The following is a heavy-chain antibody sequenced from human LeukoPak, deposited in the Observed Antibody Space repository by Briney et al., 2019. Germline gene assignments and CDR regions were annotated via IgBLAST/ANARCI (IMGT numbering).Heavy chain of an antibody. CDR2: ISAYNGNT. V-gene: IGHV1-18*01. J-gene: IGHJ5*02. Sequence: ASVKVSCKASGYTFTNYGISLVRQAPGQALEWMGWISAYNGNTNYAQKLQGRVTMTTDTSTSTAYMELRSLRSDDTAVYYCARHCSGGSCYFLSNWFDPWGQGTLVTVSS. D-gene: IGHD2-15*01. CDR1: GYTFTNYG. CDR3: ARHCSGGSCYFLSNWFDP.